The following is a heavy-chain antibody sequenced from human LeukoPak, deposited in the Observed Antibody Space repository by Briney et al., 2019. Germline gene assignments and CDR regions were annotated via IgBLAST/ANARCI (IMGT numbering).Heavy chain of an antibody. CDR2: IWYDGSNK. J-gene: IGHJ3*02. Sequence: SGGSLRLSCAASGFTFSSYGMHWVRQAPGKGLEWVAVIWYDGSNKYYADSVKGRFTISRDNSKNTLYLQMNSLRAEDTAVYYCARDQGGGDYLSAFDIWGQGTMVTVSS. D-gene: IGHD2-21*02. CDR3: ARDQGGGDYLSAFDI. CDR1: GFTFSSYG. V-gene: IGHV3-33*01.